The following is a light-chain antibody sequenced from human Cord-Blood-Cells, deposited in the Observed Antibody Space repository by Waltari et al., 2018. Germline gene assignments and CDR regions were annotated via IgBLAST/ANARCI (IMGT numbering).Light chain of an antibody. CDR2: VAS. J-gene: IGKJ2*03. CDR1: QSVLYSSNNKNY. CDR3: QQYYSTAYS. Sequence: DIVMTQSPDSLAVSLGERATINCKSSQSVLYSSNNKNYLACYQQKPRQPPKLLIYVASTRESGVPDRFSGSGSGTDFTITISSLQAEDVAVYYCQQYYSTAYSFGQGTKLEIK. V-gene: IGKV4-1*01.